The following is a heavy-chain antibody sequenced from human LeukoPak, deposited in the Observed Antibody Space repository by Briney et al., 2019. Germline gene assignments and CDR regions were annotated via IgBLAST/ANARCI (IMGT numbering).Heavy chain of an antibody. Sequence: GASVKVSCKASAYTFTGYYIHWVRQAPGQGLEWMGWINPNSGGTNYAQKFQGRVTMTRDTSISTAYMELSSLRSEDTAVYYCARSSAYYYDSSGYYGFDYWGQGTLVTVSS. CDR2: INPNSGGT. CDR1: AYTFTGYY. J-gene: IGHJ4*02. CDR3: ARSSAYYYDSSGYYGFDY. D-gene: IGHD3-22*01. V-gene: IGHV1-2*02.